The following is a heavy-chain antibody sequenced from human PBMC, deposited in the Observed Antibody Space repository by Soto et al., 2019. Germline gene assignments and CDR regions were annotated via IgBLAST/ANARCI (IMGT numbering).Heavy chain of an antibody. CDR1: SGSVSSRNW. CDR3: AGWGPDVVVQNWFDP. CDR2: IDHSGRT. Sequence: SETLSLTCVVSSGSVSSRNWWNWVRRTPGKGLEWIGEIDHSGRTKYNPSLRSRVTMSIDKSKNHFSLNLSSVTAADTAVYFCAGWGPDVVVQNWFDPWGQGTLVTVSS. D-gene: IGHD1-1*01. V-gene: IGHV4-4*02. J-gene: IGHJ5*02.